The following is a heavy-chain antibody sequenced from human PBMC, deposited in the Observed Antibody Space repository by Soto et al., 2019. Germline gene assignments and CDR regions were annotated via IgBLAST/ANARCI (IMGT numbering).Heavy chain of an antibody. D-gene: IGHD2-15*01. CDR2: VHHTGNT. CDR1: GGSITSCGFS. V-gene: IGHV4-30-2*01. J-gene: IGHJ3*01. Sequence: QVQLKESGSGLVKPAQTLSLTCAVSGGSITSCGFSWSWIRQPPGKGLEWIGYVHHTGNTDYHPSLGSRVTISLHRSRNLFSLNLTSVTAADTATYYCAKECGGTCLDAFDVWGPGTTVIVSS. CDR3: AKECGGTCLDAFDV.